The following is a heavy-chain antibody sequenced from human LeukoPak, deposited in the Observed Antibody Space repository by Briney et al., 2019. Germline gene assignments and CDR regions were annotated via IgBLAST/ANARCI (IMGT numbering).Heavy chain of an antibody. D-gene: IGHD6-19*01. CDR3: AVAVADTHDAFDI. Sequence: KFQGRVTITRDTSASTAYMELSSLRSEDTAVYYCAVAVADTHDAFDIWGQGTMVTVSS. J-gene: IGHJ3*02. V-gene: IGHV1-3*01.